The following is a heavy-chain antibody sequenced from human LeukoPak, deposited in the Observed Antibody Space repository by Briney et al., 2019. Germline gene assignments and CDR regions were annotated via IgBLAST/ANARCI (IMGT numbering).Heavy chain of an antibody. CDR2: ISGRDDST. V-gene: IGHV3-23*01. CDR3: AKSGGVRFDP. Sequence: GGSLRLSCAASGFTFSSYGMHWVRQAPGKGLEWVSAISGRDDSTYYADSVKGRFTISRDNSKNTLYLQMNSLRAEDTAVYYCAKSGGVRFDPWGQGTLVTVSS. CDR1: GFTFSSYG. D-gene: IGHD3-16*01. J-gene: IGHJ5*02.